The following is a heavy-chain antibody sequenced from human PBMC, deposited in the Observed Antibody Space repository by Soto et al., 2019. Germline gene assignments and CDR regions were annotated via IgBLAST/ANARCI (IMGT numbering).Heavy chain of an antibody. J-gene: IGHJ4*02. CDR3: AKELRETGGYYFDC. CDR2: MSDDGSKK. D-gene: IGHD3-16*01. CDR1: GFSFSKYG. Sequence: QVQLAESGGGVVQPGRSLRLSCAASGFSFSKYGMHWVRQAPGKGLEWVAEMSDDGSKKYYGDSVKGRFTISRDNSKNTLYLLMDSLRAEDTDMYYCAKELRETGGYYFDCWGQGTLVTVSS. V-gene: IGHV3-30*18.